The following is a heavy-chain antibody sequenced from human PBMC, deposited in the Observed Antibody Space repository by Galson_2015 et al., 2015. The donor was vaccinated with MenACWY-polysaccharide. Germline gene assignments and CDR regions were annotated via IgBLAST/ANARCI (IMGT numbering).Heavy chain of an antibody. Sequence: SLRLSCAASGLRFSGSGMHWVRQASGKGLEWVAVIQYDGTNKVYADSVKGRFSISRDNSKNTLYLEMNNLRAEDTALYYCAREGSRIVFHAFDTWGQGTMVIVSS. CDR3: AREGSRIVFHAFDT. CDR1: GLRFSGSG. D-gene: IGHD3-10*02. J-gene: IGHJ3*02. V-gene: IGHV3-33*01. CDR2: IQYDGTNK.